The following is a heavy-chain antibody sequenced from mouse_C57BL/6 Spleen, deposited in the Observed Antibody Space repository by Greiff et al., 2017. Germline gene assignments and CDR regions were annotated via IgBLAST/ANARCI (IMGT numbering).Heavy chain of an antibody. CDR3: AREGDYSNYEDY. J-gene: IGHJ4*01. D-gene: IGHD2-5*01. CDR1: GYSITSGYY. CDR2: ISYDGSN. V-gene: IGHV3-6*01. Sequence: EVQRVESGPGLVKPSQSLSLTCSVTGYSITSGYYWNWIRQFPGNKLEWMGYISYDGSNNYNPSLKNRISITRDTSKNQFFLKLNSVTTEDTATYYCAREGDYSNYEDYWGQGTSVTVSS.